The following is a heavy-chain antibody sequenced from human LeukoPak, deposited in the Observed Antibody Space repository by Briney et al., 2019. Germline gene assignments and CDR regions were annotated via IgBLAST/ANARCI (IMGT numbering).Heavy chain of an antibody. CDR3: ARDEDYYGSGNVY. Sequence: GGSLRLSCAASGFTFSSYRMNWVRQAPGKGLEWVSSISSSSSYIYYADSVKGRFTISRDNAKNSLYLQMNSLRAEDTAVYYCARDEDYYGSGNVYWGQGTLVTVSS. V-gene: IGHV3-21*01. D-gene: IGHD3-10*01. CDR2: ISSSSSYI. CDR1: GFTFSSYR. J-gene: IGHJ4*02.